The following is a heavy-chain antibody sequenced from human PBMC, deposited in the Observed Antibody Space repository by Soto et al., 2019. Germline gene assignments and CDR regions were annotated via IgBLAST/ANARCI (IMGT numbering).Heavy chain of an antibody. V-gene: IGHV4-59*01. J-gene: IGHJ5*02. CDR3: VRDYLLTGFDT. D-gene: IGHD3-9*01. Sequence: TSETLSPTCTVSNGSISTYYWTWVRHPPGNGLEWIGYVYYSGTTNYNPSLKSRVGMSIDTSKSQFSLELKSVTAADTATYYCVRDYLLTGFDTWGQGTLVTVSS. CDR2: VYYSGTT. CDR1: NGSISTYY.